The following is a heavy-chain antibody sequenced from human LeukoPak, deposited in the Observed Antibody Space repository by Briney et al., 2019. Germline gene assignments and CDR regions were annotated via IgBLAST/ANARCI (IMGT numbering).Heavy chain of an antibody. CDR3: ARVRGDPYYYDSGGSSRWFDP. Sequence: PSETLSLTCTVSGGSISSYYWSWIRQPPGKGLEWIGYIYYSGSTNYNPSLKSRVTISVDTSKNQFSLKLSSVTAADTAVYYCARVRGDPYYYDSGGSSRWFDPWGQGTLVTVSS. CDR1: GGSISSYY. D-gene: IGHD3-22*01. CDR2: IYYSGST. J-gene: IGHJ5*02. V-gene: IGHV4-59*01.